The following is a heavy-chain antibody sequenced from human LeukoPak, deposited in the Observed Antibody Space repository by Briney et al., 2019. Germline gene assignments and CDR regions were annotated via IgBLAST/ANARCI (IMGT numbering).Heavy chain of an antibody. CDR1: GFTFSSYA. V-gene: IGHV3-30-3*01. D-gene: IGHD5-24*01. CDR3: ARDKGRWLQFLYFDY. J-gene: IGHJ4*02. CDR2: ISYDGSNK. Sequence: GGSLRLSCAASGFTFSSYAMHWVRQAPGKGLEWVAVISYDGSNKYYADSVKGRFTISRDNSKNTLYLQMNSRRAEDTAVYYCARDKGRWLQFLYFDYWGQGTLVTVSS.